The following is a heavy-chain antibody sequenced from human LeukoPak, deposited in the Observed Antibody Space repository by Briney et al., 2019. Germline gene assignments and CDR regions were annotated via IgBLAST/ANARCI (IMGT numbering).Heavy chain of an antibody. CDR2: IYYSGST. CDR3: AREVYCGGDCFAFDI. D-gene: IGHD2-21*02. Sequence: SETLSLTCTVSGGSISSSSYYRGWIRQPPGKGLEWIGSIYYSGSTYYNPSLKSRVTISVDTSKNQFSLKLSSVTAADTAVYYCAREVYCGGDCFAFDIWGQGTMVTVSS. V-gene: IGHV4-39*07. J-gene: IGHJ3*02. CDR1: GGSISSSSYY.